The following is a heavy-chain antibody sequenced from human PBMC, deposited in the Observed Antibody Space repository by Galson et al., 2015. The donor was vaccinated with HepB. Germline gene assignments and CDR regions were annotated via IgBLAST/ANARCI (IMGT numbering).Heavy chain of an antibody. CDR3: ARGRTLDY. D-gene: IGHD2/OR15-2a*01. Sequence: LRLSCAASGFTFSSYAMHWVRQAPGKGLEYVSAISSNGGSTYYADSVKGRYTISRENAKNSLYLQMNSLRAGDTAVYYCARGRTLDYWGQGTLVTVSS. J-gene: IGHJ4*02. CDR1: GFTFSSYA. CDR2: ISSNGGST. V-gene: IGHV3-64*04.